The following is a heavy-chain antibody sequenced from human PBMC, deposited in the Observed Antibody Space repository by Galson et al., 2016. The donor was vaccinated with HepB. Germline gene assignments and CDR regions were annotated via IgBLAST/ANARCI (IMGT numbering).Heavy chain of an antibody. J-gene: IGHJ3*01. CDR1: GFSFSTYT. CDR3: SKAYSGGSPYRAFDF. Sequence: SLRLSCAASGFSFSTYTMGWVRQAPGKGLEWVSTFDFHTGRTLYADSVKGLFTISRDTSKNTLYLQMNSLRVEDTAIYYCSKAYSGGSPYRAFDFRGQGTLVTFSP. V-gene: IGHV3-23*01. CDR2: FDFHTGRT. D-gene: IGHD2-15*01.